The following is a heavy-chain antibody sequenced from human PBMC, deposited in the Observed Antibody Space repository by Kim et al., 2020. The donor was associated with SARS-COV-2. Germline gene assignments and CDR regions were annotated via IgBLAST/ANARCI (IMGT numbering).Heavy chain of an antibody. CDR1: GDSISSAAFY. V-gene: IGHV4-39*01. D-gene: IGHD2-15*01. J-gene: IGHJ6*02. Sequence: SETLSLTCSVSGDSISSAAFYWGWIRQPPGKRLEWIGCVYYSGSPYYNPTLKSRVTISVDTSKDQFSLELRSVTATDTAVYYCARQPSYRSGGSYYPGYYRMDVWGQGTTVTVSS. CDR3: ARQPSYRSGGSYYPGYYRMDV. CDR2: VYYSGSP.